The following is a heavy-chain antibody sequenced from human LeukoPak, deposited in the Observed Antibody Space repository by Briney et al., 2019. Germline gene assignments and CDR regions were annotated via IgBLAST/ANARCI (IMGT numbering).Heavy chain of an antibody. CDR2: IIPIFGTA. CDR1: GGTFSSYA. J-gene: IGHJ5*02. D-gene: IGHD3-10*01. Sequence: SVKVSCKASGGTFSSYAISWVRQAPGQGLEWMGRIIPIFGTANYAQKFQRRVTITTDESTSTAYMELSSLRSEDTAVYYCARDPSGLLWFGEFQNWFDPWGQGTLVTVSS. V-gene: IGHV1-69*05. CDR3: ARDPSGLLWFGEFQNWFDP.